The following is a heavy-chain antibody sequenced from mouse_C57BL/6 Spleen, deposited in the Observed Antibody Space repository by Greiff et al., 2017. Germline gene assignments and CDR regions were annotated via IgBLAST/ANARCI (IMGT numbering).Heavy chain of an antibody. Sequence: EVKLMESGGGLVKPGGSLKLSCAASGFTFSDYGMHWVRQAPEKGLEWVAYISSGSSTIYYAHTVKGRFTISRDNAKNTLFLQMTSLRSEDAAMYYCARHPLAMDYWGQGTSVTVSS. V-gene: IGHV5-17*01. J-gene: IGHJ4*01. CDR3: ARHPLAMDY. CDR2: ISSGSSTI. CDR1: GFTFSDYG.